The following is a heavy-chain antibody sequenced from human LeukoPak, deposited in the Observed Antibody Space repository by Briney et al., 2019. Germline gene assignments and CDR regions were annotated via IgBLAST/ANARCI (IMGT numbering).Heavy chain of an antibody. J-gene: IGHJ4*02. CDR3: VRDLILVDTPGDDFDY. Sequence: GGSLRLSCAASGFPFSNYWMHWVRQVPWKGLVWVSRINVDGSVKSYADSVQGRFTISRDNAKNTVSLQMNSLRAEDTAVYYCVRDLILVDTPGDDFDYWGQGALVTVSS. CDR1: GFPFSNYW. D-gene: IGHD4-23*01. CDR2: INVDGSVK. V-gene: IGHV3-74*01.